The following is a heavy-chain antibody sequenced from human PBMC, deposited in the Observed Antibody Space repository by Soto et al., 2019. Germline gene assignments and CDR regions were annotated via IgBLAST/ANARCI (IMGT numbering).Heavy chain of an antibody. Sequence: PSETLSLTCTVSGGSISSGDYYWSWIRQPPRKGLEWIGYIYYSGSTYYNPSLKSRVTISVDTSKNQFSLKLSSVTAADTAVYYCARGNYGASFFDYWGQGTLVTVSS. J-gene: IGHJ4*02. CDR3: ARGNYGASFFDY. CDR2: IYYSGST. CDR1: GGSISSGDYY. D-gene: IGHD4-17*01. V-gene: IGHV4-30-4*01.